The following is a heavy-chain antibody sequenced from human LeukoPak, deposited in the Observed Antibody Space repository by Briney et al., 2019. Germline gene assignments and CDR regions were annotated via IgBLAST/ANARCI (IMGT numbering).Heavy chain of an antibody. J-gene: IGHJ5*02. CDR3: ALGAYSGYGNWFDP. CDR2: ISAYNGNT. Sequence: ASVKVSCKASGYTFTSYGISWVRQAPGQGLEWRGWISAYNGNTNYAQKLQCRVTITTNTSTSTAYMELRSLRSDDTAVYYCALGAYSGYGNWFDPWGQGTLVTVSS. D-gene: IGHD5-12*01. CDR1: GYTFTSYG. V-gene: IGHV1-18*01.